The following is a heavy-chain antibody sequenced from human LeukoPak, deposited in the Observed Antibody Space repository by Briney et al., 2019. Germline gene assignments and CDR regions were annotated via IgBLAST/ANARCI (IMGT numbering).Heavy chain of an antibody. CDR2: ISSSSSTI. CDR1: GFTFSSYG. D-gene: IGHD3-10*01. CDR3: ARPLMVRGPWVYYYYGMDV. V-gene: IGHV3-48*01. Sequence: GGSLRLSCAASGFTFSSYGMNWVRQAPGKGLEWVSYISSSSSTIYYADSVKGRFTISRDNAKNSLYLQMNSLRAEDTAVYYCARPLMVRGPWVYYYYGMDVWGQGTTVTVSS. J-gene: IGHJ6*02.